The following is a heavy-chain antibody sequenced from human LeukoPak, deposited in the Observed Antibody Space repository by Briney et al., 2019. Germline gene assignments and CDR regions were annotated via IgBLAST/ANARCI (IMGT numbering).Heavy chain of an antibody. V-gene: IGHV3-30*02. CDR1: GFTFSSYG. D-gene: IGHD3-10*01. CDR3: AKDSAFYYIDV. J-gene: IGHJ6*03. Sequence: GGSLRLSCAACGFTFSSYGMHWVRQAPGKGLEWVAFIRYNGNNQYYADSVKGRFTISRDNSKNTLYLQMNSLKGDDTAVYYCAKDSAFYYIDVWGKGTTVIISS. CDR2: IRYNGNNQ.